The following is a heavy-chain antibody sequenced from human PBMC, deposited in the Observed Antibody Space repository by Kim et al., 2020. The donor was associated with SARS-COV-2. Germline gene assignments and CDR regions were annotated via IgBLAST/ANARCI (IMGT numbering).Heavy chain of an antibody. Sequence: SVKVSCKASGGTFSSYAISWVRQAPGQGLEWMGGIIPIFGTANYAQKFQGRVTITADESTSTAYMELSSLRSEDTAVYYCAREGDTSHSRLLRYFDWLSPGRRPFDYWGQGTLVTVSS. CDR3: AREGDTSHSRLLRYFDWLSPGRRPFDY. CDR1: GGTFSSYA. D-gene: IGHD3-9*01. CDR2: IIPIFGTA. J-gene: IGHJ4*02. V-gene: IGHV1-69*13.